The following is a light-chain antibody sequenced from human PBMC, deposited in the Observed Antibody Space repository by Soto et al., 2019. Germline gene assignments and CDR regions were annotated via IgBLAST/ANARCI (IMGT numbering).Light chain of an antibody. Sequence: QSALTQPPSASGSPGQSVTITCSGTSSDVGEENYVSWYQQHPGKVPKLILYEVSKRPSGVPDRFSGSRSGNTASLTVSGLQPEDEADYYCSSFTSNRIYVFGPGTKVTVL. V-gene: IGLV2-8*01. J-gene: IGLJ1*01. CDR3: SSFTSNRIYV. CDR1: SSDVGEENY. CDR2: EVS.